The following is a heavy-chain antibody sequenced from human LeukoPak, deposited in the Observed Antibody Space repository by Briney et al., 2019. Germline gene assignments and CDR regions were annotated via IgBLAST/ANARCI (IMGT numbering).Heavy chain of an antibody. CDR2: INHSGST. J-gene: IGHJ4*02. D-gene: IGHD6-13*01. CDR1: GGSFSGYY. V-gene: IGHV4-34*01. CDR3: ARPSSSSWRNSDY. Sequence: SETLSLTCAVYGGSFSGYYWSWIRQPPGKGLEWIGEINHSGSTNYNPSLKSRVTISVDTSKNQFSLKLSSVTAADTAVYYCARPSSSSWRNSDYWGQGTLVTVSS.